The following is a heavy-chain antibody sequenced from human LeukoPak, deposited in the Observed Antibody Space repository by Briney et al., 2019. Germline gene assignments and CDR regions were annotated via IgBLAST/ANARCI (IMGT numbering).Heavy chain of an antibody. D-gene: IGHD3-3*01. CDR1: GGTFSSYT. J-gene: IGHJ4*02. Sequence: SVKVSCKASGGTFSSYTISWVRQAPGQGLEWMGRIIPILGIANYAQKFQGRVTITADKSTSTAYMELSSLRSEDTAVYCCARDLWSGSFDYWGQGTLVTVST. CDR2: IIPILGIA. V-gene: IGHV1-69*04. CDR3: ARDLWSGSFDY.